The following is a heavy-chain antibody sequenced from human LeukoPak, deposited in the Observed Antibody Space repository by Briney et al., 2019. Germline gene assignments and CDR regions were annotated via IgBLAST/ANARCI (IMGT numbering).Heavy chain of an antibody. V-gene: IGHV1-46*01. Sequence: ASVKVSCKASGYTFTGYYMHWVRQAPGQGLEWMGIINPSGGSTSYAQKFQGRVTMTRDTSTSTVYMELSSLRSEDTAVYYCARTDRGYSYGYYYYYGMDVWGQGTTVTVSS. CDR3: ARTDRGYSYGYYYYYGMDV. J-gene: IGHJ6*02. CDR1: GYTFTGYY. D-gene: IGHD5-18*01. CDR2: INPSGGST.